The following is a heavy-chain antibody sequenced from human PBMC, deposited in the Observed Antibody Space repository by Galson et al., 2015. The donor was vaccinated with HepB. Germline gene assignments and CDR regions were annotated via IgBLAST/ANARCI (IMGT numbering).Heavy chain of an antibody. J-gene: IGHJ5*02. Sequence: SVKVSCKASGYTFTSYDINWVRQAAGQGLEWMGWMNPNSGNTGYAQKFQGRVTMTRNTSISTAYMELSSLRSEDTAVYYCARGRGRLQLDFWSGTNSKSNWFDPSGQVTLVTVSS. D-gene: IGHD3-3*01. V-gene: IGHV1-8*01. CDR1: GYTFTSYD. CDR3: ARGRGRLQLDFWSGTNSKSNWFDP. CDR2: MNPNSGNT.